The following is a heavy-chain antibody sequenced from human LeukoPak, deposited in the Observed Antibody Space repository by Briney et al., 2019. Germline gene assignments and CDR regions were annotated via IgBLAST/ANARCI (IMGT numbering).Heavy chain of an antibody. CDR1: GGSISSYY. CDR2: IYYSGST. J-gene: IGHJ5*02. Sequence: KPSETLSLTCTVSGGSISSYYWSWIRQAPGKGLEWIGYIYYSGSTNYNPSLKSRVTISVDTSKNQFSLKLSSVTAADTAVYYCAAYDWGAWFDPWGQGTLATVSS. V-gene: IGHV4-59*01. CDR3: AAYDWGAWFDP. D-gene: IGHD3-16*01.